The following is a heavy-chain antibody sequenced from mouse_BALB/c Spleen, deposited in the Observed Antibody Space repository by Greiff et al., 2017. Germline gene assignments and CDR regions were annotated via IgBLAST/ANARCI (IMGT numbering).Heavy chain of an antibody. D-gene: IGHD2-1*01. J-gene: IGHJ2*01. V-gene: IGHV5-12-1*01. CDR1: GFAFSSYD. CDR2: ISSGGGST. Sequence: EVMLVESGGGLVKPGGSLKLSCAASGFAFSSYDMSWVRQTPEKRLEWVAYISSGGGSTYYPDTVKGRFTISRDNAKNTLYLQMSSLKSEDTAMYYCARHGGNYYFDYWGQGTTLTVSS. CDR3: ARHGGNYYFDY.